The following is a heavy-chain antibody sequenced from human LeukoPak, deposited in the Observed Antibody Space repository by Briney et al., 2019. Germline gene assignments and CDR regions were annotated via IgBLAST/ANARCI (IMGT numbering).Heavy chain of an antibody. J-gene: IGHJ4*02. CDR1: GGSISSGDYY. CDR3: ARESKRFDLLTGSYSFDF. V-gene: IGHV4-30-4*08. D-gene: IGHD3-9*01. Sequence: SETLSLTCTVSGGSISSGDYYWSWIRQPPGKGLEWIGYIYYSGSTYYNPSLKSRVTISVDTSKNQFSLKLSSVTAADTAVYYCARESKRFDLLTGSYSFDFWGQGTLVAVSS. CDR2: IYYSGST.